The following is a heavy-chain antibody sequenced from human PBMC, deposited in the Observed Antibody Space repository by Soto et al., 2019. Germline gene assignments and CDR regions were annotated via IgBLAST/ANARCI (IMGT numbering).Heavy chain of an antibody. J-gene: IGHJ4*02. V-gene: IGHV3-74*01. CDR2: INSEGTTT. Sequence: EVQLVESGGTLVQRGGSLRLSCAASGFTFSSYWMQWVRQAPGKGLVWVSRINSEGTTTTYADSMKGRFTISRDNAKNTLFLQMNSLRAEDTAVYYCGRAPGGTGIVDYWGQGTLVNVSS. D-gene: IGHD7-27*01. CDR1: GFTFSSYW. CDR3: GRAPGGTGIVDY.